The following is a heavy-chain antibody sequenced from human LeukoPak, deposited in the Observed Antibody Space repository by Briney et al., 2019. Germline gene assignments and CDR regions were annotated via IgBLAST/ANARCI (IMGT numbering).Heavy chain of an antibody. CDR2: IIPIFGTA. J-gene: IGHJ6*02. CDR3: ARGRVAGTLGVYYYYGMDV. CDR1: GGTFSSYA. D-gene: IGHD6-19*01. V-gene: IGHV1-69*01. Sequence: ASVKVSCKASGGTFSSYAISWVRQAPGRGLEWMGGIIPIFGTANYAQKFQGRVTITADESTSTAYMELSSLRSEDTAVYYCARGRVAGTLGVYYYYGMDVWGQGTTVTVSS.